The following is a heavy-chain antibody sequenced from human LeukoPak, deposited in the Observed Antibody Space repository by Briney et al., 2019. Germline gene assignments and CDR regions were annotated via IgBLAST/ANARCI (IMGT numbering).Heavy chain of an antibody. CDR1: GGSISSYY. CDR2: IYFTGGA. V-gene: IGHV4-59*01. D-gene: IGHD3-3*01. J-gene: IGHJ5*02. CDR3: ARSRVGYYNSGLDR. Sequence: PSETLSLTCTVSGGSISSYYWSWIRQPPGKGLEWIGYIYFTGGAVYNPSLKTRVSISEDTSMMQFSLKLTSVTAADTAVYFCARSRVGYYNSGLDRWGQGALVIVSS.